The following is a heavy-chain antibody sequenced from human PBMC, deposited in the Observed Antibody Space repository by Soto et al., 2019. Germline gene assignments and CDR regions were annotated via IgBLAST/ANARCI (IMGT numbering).Heavy chain of an antibody. J-gene: IGHJ4*02. CDR1: GDSISDTKW. CDR3: ARVISSREEYFDY. Sequence: QVQLQESGPGLVKPSGTLSLTCAVSGDSISDTKWWSWVRLPPGKGLEWIGEIYHSGSTNYNPSLKSRVSMSVDKAKKQFSLNLTSVTAADTAVYYCARVISSREEYFDYWGQGTLVTVSP. CDR2: IYHSGST. V-gene: IGHV4-4*02. D-gene: IGHD6-19*01.